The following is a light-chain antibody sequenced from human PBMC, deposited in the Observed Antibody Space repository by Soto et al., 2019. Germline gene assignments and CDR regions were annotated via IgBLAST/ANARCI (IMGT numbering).Light chain of an antibody. CDR2: WAS. CDR3: QQYYGIPLT. J-gene: IGKJ4*01. CDR1: QSLFFSPNNKNY. V-gene: IGKV4-1*01. Sequence: DIVMTQSPACLAVSLGERATINCKSSQSLFFSPNNKNYLSWYQKKPGQPPKLLFSWASTRESGVPDRFSASGSGTDFALTISTLQAEDVALYYCQQYYGIPLTFGGGTQVEIK.